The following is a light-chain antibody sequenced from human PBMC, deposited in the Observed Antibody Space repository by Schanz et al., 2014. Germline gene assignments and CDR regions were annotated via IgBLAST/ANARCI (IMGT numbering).Light chain of an antibody. V-gene: IGKV3-20*01. CDR1: QSVSSSY. CDR3: QQYGSSPRT. J-gene: IGKJ1*01. CDR2: GAS. Sequence: EAVLTQSPGTLSLSPGERATLSCRASQSVSSSYLVWYQQKPGQAPRLLIYGASTRATGIPVRFSGSGSGTEFTLTISRLEPEDFAVYYCQQYGSSPRTFGQGTKVEIK.